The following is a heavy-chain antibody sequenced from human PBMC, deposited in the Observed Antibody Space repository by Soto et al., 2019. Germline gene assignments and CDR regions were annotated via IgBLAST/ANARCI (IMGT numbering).Heavy chain of an antibody. CDR2: ISGSGSTT. J-gene: IGHJ4*02. Sequence: PGGSLRLSCAASGFTFSRYGMNWVRQAPGKGLEWVSAISGSGSTTYYADSVKGRFTISRDNSKHTLYLQMNSLRAEGSALYYCAKGQGEYQVLAKYYFDNWGQGTLVTVSS. CDR3: AKGQGEYQVLAKYYFDN. CDR1: GFTFSRYG. V-gene: IGHV3-23*01. D-gene: IGHD2-2*01.